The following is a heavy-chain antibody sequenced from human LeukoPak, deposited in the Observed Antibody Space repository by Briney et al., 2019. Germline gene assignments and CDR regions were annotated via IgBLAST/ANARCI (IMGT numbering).Heavy chain of an antibody. CDR2: ISAYNGNT. V-gene: IGHV1-18*01. CDR1: GYTFTSYG. J-gene: IGHJ3*02. Sequence: ASVKVSCKASGYTFTSYGISWVRQAPGQGLEWMGWISAYNGNTNYAQKLQGRVTMTTDTSTRTAYMDLRSLKSADTAVYYCARRTVTTADDAFDIWGQGTMVTVSS. CDR3: ARRTVTTADDAFDI. D-gene: IGHD4-17*01.